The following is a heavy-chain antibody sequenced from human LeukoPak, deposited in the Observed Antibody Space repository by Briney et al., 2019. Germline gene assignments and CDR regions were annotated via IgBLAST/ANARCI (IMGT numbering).Heavy chain of an antibody. CDR3: ASVRYYYYYMDV. CDR2: INHSGST. D-gene: IGHD3-10*02. CDR1: GGSFSGYY. J-gene: IGHJ6*03. V-gene: IGHV4-34*01. Sequence: SGTLSLTCAVYGGSFSGYYWSWIRQPPGKGLEWIGEINHSGSTNYNPSLKSRVTISVDTSKNQFSLKLSSVTAADTAVYYCASVRYYYYYMDVWGKGTTVTVSS.